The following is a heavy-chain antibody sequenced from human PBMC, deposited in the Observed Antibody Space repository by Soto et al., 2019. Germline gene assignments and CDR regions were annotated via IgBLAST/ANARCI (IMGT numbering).Heavy chain of an antibody. CDR3: AHRSRGYAYYFDQ. CDR1: GFSLSTRGVG. D-gene: IGHD5-12*01. CDR2: ILWDDDK. V-gene: IGHV2-5*05. J-gene: IGHJ4*02. Sequence: QITLKESGPTLVKPTQTLTLTCSFSGFSLSTRGVGVGWIRQPPGKALEWLARILWDDDKLYGPSLRTRLTITENTSNNQVVLTMTNMDPVDTATYYCAHRSRGYAYYFDQWGQGTLVTVSS.